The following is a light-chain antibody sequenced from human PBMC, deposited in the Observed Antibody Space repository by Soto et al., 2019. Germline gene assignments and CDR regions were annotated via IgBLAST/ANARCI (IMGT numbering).Light chain of an antibody. CDR2: EGS. V-gene: IGLV2-23*01. CDR3: CSYAGSSNVV. CDR1: SSDVGSYNL. J-gene: IGLJ2*01. Sequence: QSVLTQPASVSGSPGQSITISCTGTSSDVGSYNLVSWYQQHPGKAPKLMIYEGSKRPSGVSIRFSGSKSGNTASLTISGLQAEDEADYYCCSYAGSSNVVFGGGTKLTVL.